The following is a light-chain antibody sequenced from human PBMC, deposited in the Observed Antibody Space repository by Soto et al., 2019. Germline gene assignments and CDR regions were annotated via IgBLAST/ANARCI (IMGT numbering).Light chain of an antibody. J-gene: IGLJ1*01. Sequence: QSALTQPPSASGSPGQSVTLSCSGTSSDVGAYNYVSWYQQHPGKVPKLMVYEVNKRPSGVPDRFSGSKSGNTASLTVSGLQAEDEADYYCTSYAGGNNVFGTGTKLTVL. CDR3: TSYAGGNNV. V-gene: IGLV2-8*01. CDR1: SSDVGAYNY. CDR2: EVN.